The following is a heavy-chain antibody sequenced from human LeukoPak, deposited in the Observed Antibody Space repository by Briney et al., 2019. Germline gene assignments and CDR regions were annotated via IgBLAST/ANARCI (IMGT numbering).Heavy chain of an antibody. CDR3: ASNWNDVPGYMDV. CDR2: ISAYNGDT. Sequence: LWASVKVSCKASGYTFTSYGISWVRQAPGQGLEWMGWISAYNGDTNYAQKLQGRVTMTTDTSTSTAYMELRSLRSDDTAVYYCASNWNDVPGYMDVWGKGTTVTVSS. CDR1: GYTFTSYG. J-gene: IGHJ6*03. D-gene: IGHD1-1*01. V-gene: IGHV1-18*01.